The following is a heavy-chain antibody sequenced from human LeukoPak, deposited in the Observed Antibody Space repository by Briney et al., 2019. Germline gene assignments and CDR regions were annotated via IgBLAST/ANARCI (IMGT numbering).Heavy chain of an antibody. CDR3: ARSSVSAYAFDI. CDR2: INWNGGST. V-gene: IGHV3-20*04. D-gene: IGHD6-6*01. J-gene: IGHJ3*02. CDR1: GFTFDDYG. Sequence: GGSLRLSCAASGFTFDDYGMSWVRQGPGKGLEWVSGINWNGGSTGYADSVKGRFTISRGNAKKSLYLQMNSLRAEDTALYYCARSSVSAYAFDIWGQGTMVTVSS.